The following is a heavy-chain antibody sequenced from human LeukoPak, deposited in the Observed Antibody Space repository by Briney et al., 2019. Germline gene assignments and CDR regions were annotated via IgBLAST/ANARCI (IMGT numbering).Heavy chain of an antibody. CDR2: ISSSYSPI. Sequence: PGGSLRLSCAASGFTFSNFAMNRVRQAPGKGLEWISYISSSYSPIYYADSVKGRFTVSRDNARNSLYLQMNSLRAEDTAVYYCARDNPWEMVRGVIDYWGQGTLVTVSS. V-gene: IGHV3-48*01. CDR1: GFTFSNFA. D-gene: IGHD3-10*01. J-gene: IGHJ4*02. CDR3: ARDNPWEMVRGVIDY.